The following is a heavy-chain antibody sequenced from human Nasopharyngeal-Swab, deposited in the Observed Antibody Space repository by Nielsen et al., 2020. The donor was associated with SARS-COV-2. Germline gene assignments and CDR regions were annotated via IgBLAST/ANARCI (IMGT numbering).Heavy chain of an antibody. CDR3: ARVSGYDLLEVYYYYDYMDV. V-gene: IGHV3-21*01. J-gene: IGHJ6*03. CDR1: GFPFISYS. Sequence: GGSLRLSCAASGFPFISYSMTWFRQSPGKGLECVSSIISSSSYIYYADSLKGRFTISRDNAKNSLYLQMNSLRAEDTAVYYCARVSGYDLLEVYYYYDYMDVWGRGTTVTVSS. D-gene: IGHD5-12*01. CDR2: IISSSSYI.